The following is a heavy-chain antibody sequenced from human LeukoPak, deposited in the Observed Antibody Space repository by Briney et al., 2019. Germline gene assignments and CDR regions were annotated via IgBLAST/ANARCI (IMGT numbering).Heavy chain of an antibody. J-gene: IGHJ4*02. Sequence: PGGSLSLSCAVSGFTFSSYAMTWVRQAPGKGLEWVSGISDSGGSIYYADSVKGRFTISRDNSKKTVYLQMNSLRAEDTAVYYCAKSRGSSWYLFDYWGQGTLVTVSS. CDR3: AKSRGSSWYLFDY. CDR1: GFTFSSYA. V-gene: IGHV3-23*01. D-gene: IGHD6-13*01. CDR2: ISDSGGSI.